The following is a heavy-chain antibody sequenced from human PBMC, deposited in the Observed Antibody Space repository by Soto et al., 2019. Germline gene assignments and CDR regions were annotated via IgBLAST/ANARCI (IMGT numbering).Heavy chain of an antibody. V-gene: IGHV4-4*07. CDR2: IDTSGNT. CDR3: ARYSSNWFQTEGMDV. J-gene: IGHJ6*02. CDR1: GGSISTYY. D-gene: IGHD6-13*01. Sequence: PSETLSLTCTVSGGSISTYYWSWIRQPAGKGLEWIGRIDTSGNTNYNPSLKSRVTMSVDTSNKQFSLKLTSVTAADTAVYYCARYSSNWFQTEGMDVWGQGTTVTVSS.